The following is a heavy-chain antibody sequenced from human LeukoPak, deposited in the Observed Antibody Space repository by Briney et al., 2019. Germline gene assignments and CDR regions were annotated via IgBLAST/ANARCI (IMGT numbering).Heavy chain of an antibody. CDR3: ARYYYGSGSYKSDNWFDP. Sequence: SETLSLTCTVAGGSISSYYWSSVRQPPGKGLEWNGYIYYGGSTNYNPSLKSRVTISVDTSKNQFSLKLSSVTAADTAVYYCARYYYGSGSYKSDNWFDPWGQGTLVTVSS. D-gene: IGHD3-10*01. CDR1: GGSISSYY. V-gene: IGHV4-59*01. CDR2: IYYGGST. J-gene: IGHJ5*02.